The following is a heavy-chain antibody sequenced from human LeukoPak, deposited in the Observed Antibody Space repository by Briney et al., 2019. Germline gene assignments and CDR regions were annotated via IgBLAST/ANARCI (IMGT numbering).Heavy chain of an antibody. J-gene: IGHJ5*02. V-gene: IGHV2-5*01. D-gene: IGHD2-2*01. Sequence: SGPTLANPTQTLTLTCSFSGFSLSTSGVGVGWIRQPPGKALEWLAVIYWNDDQRYSPSLKSRLTITKDTSKNQVVLKMTNMDPVDTATYYCVRSLSLIVLIPAATNWFDPWGQGTLVTVSS. CDR2: IYWNDDQ. CDR1: GFSLSTSGVG. CDR3: VRSLSLIVLIPAATNWFDP.